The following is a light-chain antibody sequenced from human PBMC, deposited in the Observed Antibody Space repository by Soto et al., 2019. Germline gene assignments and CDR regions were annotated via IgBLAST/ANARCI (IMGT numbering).Light chain of an antibody. CDR3: QQIYSTPYT. CDR2: AAS. Sequence: DIQMTQSPSSLSASVGDRVTITCRASQSISSYLNWYQQKPGKAPKLLIYAASSLQSGVPSRFSGSGSGTDFTLTISSRQPADFATYYFQQIYSTPYTFVPRTKLQLK. CDR1: QSISSY. J-gene: IGKJ2*01. V-gene: IGKV1-39*01.